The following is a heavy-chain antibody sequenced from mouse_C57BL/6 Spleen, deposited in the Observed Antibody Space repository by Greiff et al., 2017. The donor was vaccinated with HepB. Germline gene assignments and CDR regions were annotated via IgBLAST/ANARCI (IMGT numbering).Heavy chain of an antibody. V-gene: IGHV7-1*01. J-gene: IGHJ1*03. CDR2: SRNKANDYTT. CDR3: ARDGRRGYFDV. CDR1: GFTFSDFY. Sequence: EVKVVESGGGLVQSGRSLRLSCAPSGFTFSDFYMEWVRQAPGKGLEWIAASRNKANDYTTEYSASVKGRFIVSRDTSQSILYLQMNALRAEDTAIYYCARDGRRGYFDVWGTGTTVTVSS.